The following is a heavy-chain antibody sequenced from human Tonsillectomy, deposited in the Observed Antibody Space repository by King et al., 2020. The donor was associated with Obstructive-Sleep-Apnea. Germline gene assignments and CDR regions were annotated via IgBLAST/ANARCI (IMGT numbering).Heavy chain of an antibody. V-gene: IGHV4-59*01. CDR3: ATAPRPFGAEYGHYFDY. CDR1: GGSINSYY. CDR2: IYYSGTT. J-gene: IGHJ4*02. D-gene: IGHD3-10*01. Sequence: MQLQESGPGLVKPSETLSLTCTVSGGSINSYYWNWIRQPPGKGLEWIGYIYYSGTTNYNSSLKSRVTMSVDTSKNQFSLRLSSVTAADTAVYYCATAPRPFGAEYGHYFDYWDQGTLVTVSS.